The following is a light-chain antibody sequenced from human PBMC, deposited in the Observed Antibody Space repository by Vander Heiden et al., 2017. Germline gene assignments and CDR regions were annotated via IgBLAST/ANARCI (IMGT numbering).Light chain of an antibody. V-gene: IGLV3-19*01. CDR3: HSRDSGDTYI. CDR2: GDN. CDR1: SLRTYY. Sequence: SSALPQAPTVSVAFVQPIPITFLGDSLRTYYASWYQQKPGKAPLLVFYGDNSRPAGIPDRFSGSSSGDAASVTITGAQADDEADYYCHSRDSGDTYIFGPGTKLTVL. J-gene: IGLJ1*01.